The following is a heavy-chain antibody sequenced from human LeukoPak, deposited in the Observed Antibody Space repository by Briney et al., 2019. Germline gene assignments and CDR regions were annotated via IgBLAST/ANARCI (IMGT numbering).Heavy chain of an antibody. CDR2: IIPIFGTA. D-gene: IGHD2-2*01. CDR3: ARGGGFPKDIVVVPAAKHNYMDV. Sequence: ASVKVSCKASGGTFSSYAISWVRQAPGQGLEWMGGIIPIFGTANYAQKFQGRVTITADESTSTAYMELSSLRSEDTAVYYCARGGGFPKDIVVVPAAKHNYMDVWGKGTTVTVSS. CDR1: GGTFSSYA. J-gene: IGHJ6*03. V-gene: IGHV1-69*13.